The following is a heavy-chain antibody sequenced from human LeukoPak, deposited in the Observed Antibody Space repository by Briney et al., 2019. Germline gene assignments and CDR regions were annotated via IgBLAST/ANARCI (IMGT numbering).Heavy chain of an antibody. J-gene: IGHJ4*02. Sequence: GGSLRLSCAASGFTFSSYGMHWVRQAPGKGLEWVAFIRYDGSNKYYADSVKGRFTISRDNSKNTLYLQMNSLRAEDTAVYYWAKGGPRGGGNFDYWGQGTLVTVSS. CDR2: IRYDGSNK. V-gene: IGHV3-30*02. CDR3: AKGGPRGGGNFDY. CDR1: GFTFSSYG. D-gene: IGHD3-16*01.